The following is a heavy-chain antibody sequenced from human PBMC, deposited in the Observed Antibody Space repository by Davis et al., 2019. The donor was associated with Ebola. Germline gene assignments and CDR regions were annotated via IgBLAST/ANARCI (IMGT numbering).Heavy chain of an antibody. J-gene: IGHJ5*02. CDR2: MNPKSGNT. CDR1: DYTFTSYD. V-gene: IGHV1-8*01. Sequence: ASVKVSCKASDYTFTSYDINWVRQATGQGLEWMGWMNPKSGNTGYAGKFQGRVTMTRNTSISTAYMELSSLRSEDAAVYYCARGRGRFGESIKNWIDPWGQGTLVTVSS. D-gene: IGHD3-10*01. CDR3: ARGRGRFGESIKNWIDP.